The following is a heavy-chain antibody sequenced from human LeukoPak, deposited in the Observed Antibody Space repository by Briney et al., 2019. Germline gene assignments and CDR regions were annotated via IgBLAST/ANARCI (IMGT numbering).Heavy chain of an antibody. CDR3: ARGGWELLNDAFDI. J-gene: IGHJ3*02. CDR2: MNPNSGNT. Sequence: ASVKVSCKASGYTSTSYDINWVRQATGQGLEWMGWMNPNSGNTGYAQKFQGRVTITRNTSINTAYMELSSLRSEDTAVYYCARGGWELLNDAFDIWGQGTMVTVSS. CDR1: GYTSTSYD. D-gene: IGHD2-15*01. V-gene: IGHV1-8*03.